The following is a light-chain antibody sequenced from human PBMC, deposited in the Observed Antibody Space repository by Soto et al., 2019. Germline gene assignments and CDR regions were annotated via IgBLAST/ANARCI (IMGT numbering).Light chain of an antibody. J-gene: IGLJ1*01. CDR2: KVS. CDR3: NSFTDSSLYV. CDR1: SSDVGGYNY. Sequence: QSALTQPASVSGSPGQSITISCTGTSSDVGGYNYVSWYQQYPGRVPKLLIYKVSNRPSGISNRFSGSKSGNTASLTISGLQAEDEADDYCNSFTDSSLYVFGTGTKLTVL. V-gene: IGLV2-14*01.